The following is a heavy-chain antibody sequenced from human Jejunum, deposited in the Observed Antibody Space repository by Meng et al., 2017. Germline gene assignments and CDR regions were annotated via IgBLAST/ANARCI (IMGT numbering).Heavy chain of an antibody. CDR2: VYSSGSA. Sequence: SETLSLSCAVPGGSISGYFWTWIRQPAGKGLEWIGRVYSSGSANYNPSLKSRVTTSVDTSKNQFSLQLGSVTAADTAVYYCARGVGSLDFWGQGTLVTVSS. CDR1: GGSISGYF. D-gene: IGHD5/OR15-5a*01. CDR3: ARGVGSLDF. J-gene: IGHJ4*02. V-gene: IGHV4-4*07.